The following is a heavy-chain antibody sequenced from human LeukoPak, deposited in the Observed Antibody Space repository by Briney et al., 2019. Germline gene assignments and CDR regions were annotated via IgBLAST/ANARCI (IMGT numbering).Heavy chain of an antibody. D-gene: IGHD3-22*01. CDR3: ARDPRDAHYDSSGYRGSTIDY. V-gene: IGHV1-2*02. CDR2: INPNSGGT. J-gene: IGHJ4*02. Sequence: ASVKVSCKASGYTFTGYYMHWVRQAPGQGLEWMGWINPNSGGTNYAQKFQDRVTMTRDTSISTAYMELSRLRSDDTAVYYCARDPRDAHYDSSGYRGSTIDYWGQGTLVTVSS. CDR1: GYTFTGYY.